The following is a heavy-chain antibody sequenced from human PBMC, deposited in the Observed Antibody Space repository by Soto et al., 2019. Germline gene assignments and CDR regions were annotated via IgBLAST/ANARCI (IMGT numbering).Heavy chain of an antibody. CDR3: AREGDRYSGYDGAFDI. D-gene: IGHD5-12*01. J-gene: IGHJ3*02. CDR2: IYYSGST. Sequence: SETLSLTCTVSGGSISSYYWSWIRQPPGKGLEWIGYIYYSGSTNYNPSLKSRVTISVDTSKNQFSLKLSSVTAADTAVYYCAREGDRYSGYDGAFDIWGQGTMVT. V-gene: IGHV4-59*12. CDR1: GGSISSYY.